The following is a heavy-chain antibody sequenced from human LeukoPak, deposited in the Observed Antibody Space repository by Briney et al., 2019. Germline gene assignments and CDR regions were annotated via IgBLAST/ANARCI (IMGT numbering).Heavy chain of an antibody. D-gene: IGHD3-22*01. CDR2: ISGSGGRT. Sequence: GGRLRLSCAVLGFTFSSYAMSWFRLAPGKGLKWFSAISGSGGRTGYAESVKGPFIISRDNSKSTLYLQMNSLRAEDTAVYYCAKSPNYYDSSGLDYWGQGTLVTVSP. CDR3: AKSPNYYDSSGLDY. V-gene: IGHV3-23*01. J-gene: IGHJ4*02. CDR1: GFTFSSYA.